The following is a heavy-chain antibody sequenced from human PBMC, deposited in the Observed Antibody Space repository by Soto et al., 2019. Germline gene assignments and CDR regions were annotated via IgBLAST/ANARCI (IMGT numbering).Heavy chain of an antibody. V-gene: IGHV3-7*05. CDR3: ARAPQVTTFHYGMDV. Sequence: VQLVESGGGLVQPGGSLRLTCTASGFAFSSYWMNWVRQAPGKGLEWVASIEEDGNERYYVDSVKGRFTISRGNAMNSVYLQMNSLRAEDTAIYYCARAPQVTTFHYGMDVSDQGTTVTVSS. D-gene: IGHD2-21*02. J-gene: IGHJ6*02. CDR1: GFAFSSYW. CDR2: IEEDGNER.